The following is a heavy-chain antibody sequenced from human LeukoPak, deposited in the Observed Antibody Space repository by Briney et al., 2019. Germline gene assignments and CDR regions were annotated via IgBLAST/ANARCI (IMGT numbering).Heavy chain of an antibody. V-gene: IGHV3-21*01. Sequence: GRSLRLSCAASGFTFSSYAMHWVRQAPGKGLEWVSSISSSSSYIYYADSVKGRFTISRDNAKNSLYLQMNSLRAEDTAVYYCARDRDLLWFGESSLSNYYGMDVWGKGTTVTVSS. J-gene: IGHJ6*04. D-gene: IGHD3-10*01. CDR3: ARDRDLLWFGESSLSNYYGMDV. CDR1: GFTFSSYA. CDR2: ISSSSSYI.